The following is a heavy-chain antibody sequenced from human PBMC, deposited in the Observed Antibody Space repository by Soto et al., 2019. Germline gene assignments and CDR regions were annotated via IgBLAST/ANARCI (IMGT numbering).Heavy chain of an antibody. D-gene: IGHD3-10*01. J-gene: IGHJ6*02. Sequence: QVQLVQSGAEVKKPGSSVKVSCKASGGTFSSYTISWVRQAPGQGLEWMGRIIPILGIANYAQKFQGRVTITADKSTSAAYMELGSRRSEETAVYYCACSRGGNRGLWVGRPKGDYDYGMDVWGQGTTVTVSS. CDR3: ACSRGGNRGLWVGRPKGDYDYGMDV. CDR1: GGTFSSYT. V-gene: IGHV1-69*02. CDR2: IIPILGIA.